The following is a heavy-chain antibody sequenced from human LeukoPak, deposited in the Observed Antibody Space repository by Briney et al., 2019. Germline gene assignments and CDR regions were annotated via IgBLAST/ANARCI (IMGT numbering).Heavy chain of an antibody. Sequence: PSETLSLTGTVSDGSISSYYWSWIRQPAGKGLEWIGRFYTIGSANYTPSLKSRVTMSVDTSQNQFSLKQGSVTAADTGVYYCARSGGLTCLFDYWGQGTLVTVSS. CDR1: DGSISSYY. CDR2: FYTIGSA. CDR3: ARSGGLTCLFDY. J-gene: IGHJ4*02. D-gene: IGHD3-16*01. V-gene: IGHV4-4*07.